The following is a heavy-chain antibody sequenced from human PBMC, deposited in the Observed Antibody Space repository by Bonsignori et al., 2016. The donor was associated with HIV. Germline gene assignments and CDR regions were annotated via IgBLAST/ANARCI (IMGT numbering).Heavy chain of an antibody. V-gene: IGHV4-59*01. CDR2: IYYSGST. J-gene: IGHJ6*03. Sequence: WIRQPPGKALEWIGYIYYSGSTNYNPSLKSRVTISVDSSKNQFSLQLSSMTAADTAVYYCARGNYDFWSGYYTDQAGYYYYYYMDVWGKGTTVTVSS. D-gene: IGHD3-3*01. CDR3: ARGNYDFWSGYYTDQAGYYYYYYMDV.